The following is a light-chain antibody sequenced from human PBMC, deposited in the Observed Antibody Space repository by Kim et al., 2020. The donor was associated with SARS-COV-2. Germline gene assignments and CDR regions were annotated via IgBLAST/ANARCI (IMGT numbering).Light chain of an antibody. CDR1: SSDVGRYNY. Sequence: SITISSAGTSSDVGRYNYDYWYQQHPGKAPKPMSYDDSKRPSGVSNRFSGSKSGNTASLTISGLQAEDEADYYCSSYTSSSTSYVFGTGTKVTVL. CDR3: SSYTSSSTSYV. CDR2: DDS. J-gene: IGLJ1*01. V-gene: IGLV2-14*04.